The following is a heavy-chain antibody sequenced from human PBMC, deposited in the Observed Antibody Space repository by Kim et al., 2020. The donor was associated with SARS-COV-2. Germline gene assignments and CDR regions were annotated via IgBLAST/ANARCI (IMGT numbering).Heavy chain of an antibody. CDR3: VREPST. CDR1: GFSFSDYY. J-gene: IGHJ5*02. D-gene: IGHD2-2*01. Sequence: GGSLRLSCAASGFSFSDYYMTWIRKAPGKGLEWVAYINSDGSSINYADSVNGRFIIFKDNTKKSLFLQMNSLTPDDTAVYYCVREPSTWGQGTPVALAT. V-gene: IGHV3-11*01. CDR2: INSDGSSI.